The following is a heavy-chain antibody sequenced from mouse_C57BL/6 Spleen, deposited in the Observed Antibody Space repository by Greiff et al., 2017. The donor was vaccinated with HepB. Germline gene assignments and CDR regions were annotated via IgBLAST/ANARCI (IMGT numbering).Heavy chain of an antibody. CDR2: IYPGNSDT. V-gene: IGHV1-5*01. Sequence: VQLQQSGTVLARPGASVKMSCKTSGYTFTSYWMHWVKQRPGQGLEWIGAIYPGNSDTSYNQKFKGKAKLTAVTSASTAYMELSSLTNEDSAVYYCTRPRGSSYWFAYWGQGTLVTVSA. CDR1: GYTFTSYW. CDR3: TRPRGSSYWFAY. D-gene: IGHD1-1*01. J-gene: IGHJ3*01.